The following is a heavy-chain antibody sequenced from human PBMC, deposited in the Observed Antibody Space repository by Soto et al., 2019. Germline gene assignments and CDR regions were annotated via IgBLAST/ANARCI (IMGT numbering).Heavy chain of an antibody. J-gene: IGHJ4*02. V-gene: IGHV3-30*18. D-gene: IGHD2-15*01. CDR1: GFTFSSYG. CDR2: ISYDGSNK. Sequence: GGSLRLSCAASGFTFSSYGMHWVRQAPGKGPEWVAVISYDGSNKYYADSVKGRFTISRDNSKNTLYLQMNSLRAEDTAVYYCAKNYNVDIVVVVAASPLDYWGQGTLVTVSS. CDR3: AKNYNVDIVVVVAASPLDY.